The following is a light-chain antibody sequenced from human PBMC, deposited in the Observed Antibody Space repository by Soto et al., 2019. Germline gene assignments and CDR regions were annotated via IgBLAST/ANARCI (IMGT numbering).Light chain of an antibody. CDR2: GAS. CDR3: QQYHNGPPGGT. Sequence: EIVMTQSPATLSVSPGESATLSCRASESISRNLAWYQQKPGQAPRLLVYGASTRASGVAARFSGGGSGTEFTLPISILQSEVFEIYPCQQYHNGPPGGTSGQGTKGDIK. CDR1: ESISRN. J-gene: IGKJ1*01. V-gene: IGKV3-15*01.